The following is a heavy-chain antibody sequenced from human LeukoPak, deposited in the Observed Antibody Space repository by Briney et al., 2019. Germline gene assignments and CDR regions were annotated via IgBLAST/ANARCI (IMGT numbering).Heavy chain of an antibody. Sequence: RGESLQISCKGSGYSFTGYWIGWVRQMPGKGLEWMRIIHPGDSDTRYSPSFQGQVTISADKSNSTAYLQWSSLKASDTAMYYCARHSQRYCSGGSCSLDFWGQGTLVTVPS. V-gene: IGHV5-51*01. CDR2: IHPGDSDT. D-gene: IGHD2-15*01. CDR3: ARHSQRYCSGGSCSLDF. J-gene: IGHJ4*02. CDR1: GYSFTGYW.